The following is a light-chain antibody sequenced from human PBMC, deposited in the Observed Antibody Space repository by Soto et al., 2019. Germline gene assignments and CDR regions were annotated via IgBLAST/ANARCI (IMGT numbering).Light chain of an antibody. J-gene: IGKJ2*01. V-gene: IGKV1-39*01. CDR1: QTISTH. CDR3: QQSLTIPYT. Sequence: DLQMTQSPSSLSASVRDRVTITCRASQTISTHLNWYQQKPGKAPKLLIYAASTLQSGVPSRFSGSGSATDFTLTINSLQPEDFATYYCQQSLTIPYTFGQGTKLEIK. CDR2: AAS.